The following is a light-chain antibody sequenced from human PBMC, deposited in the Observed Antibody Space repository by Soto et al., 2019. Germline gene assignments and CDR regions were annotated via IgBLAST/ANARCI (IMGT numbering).Light chain of an antibody. J-gene: IGLJ1*01. CDR3: SSYTSSSTPDV. CDR1: SSDVGGYNY. V-gene: IGLV2-14*01. Sequence: QSALTQPASVSGSPGQSITISWTGTSSDVGGYNYVSWYQQHPVKAPKLMIYDVTNRPSGVSDRFSGSKSDNTASLTISGLQAEDEADYYCSSYTSSSTPDVFGTGTKLTVL. CDR2: DVT.